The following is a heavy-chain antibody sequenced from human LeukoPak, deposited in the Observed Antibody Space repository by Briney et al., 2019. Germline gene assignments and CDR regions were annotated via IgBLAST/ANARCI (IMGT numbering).Heavy chain of an antibody. Sequence: TETLSLTCTVSGGSLSSYYWSWIRQPPGKGLEWIGYIYYSGSTNYNPSLKSRVTISVDTSKNQFSLKLSSVTAADTAVYYCARGTYSSSWPDAFDIWGQGTMVTASS. V-gene: IGHV4-59*12. CDR1: GGSLSSYY. D-gene: IGHD6-13*01. J-gene: IGHJ3*02. CDR2: IYYSGST. CDR3: ARGTYSSSWPDAFDI.